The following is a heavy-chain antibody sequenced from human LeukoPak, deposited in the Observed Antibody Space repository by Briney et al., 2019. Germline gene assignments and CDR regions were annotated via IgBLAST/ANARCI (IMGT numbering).Heavy chain of an antibody. CDR2: IYYGGST. V-gene: IGHV4-61*01. J-gene: IGHJ4*02. D-gene: IGHD4-17*01. CDR3: ARGGGSSVTPYY. Sequence: PSETLSLTCTVSGGSVSIDSYYWSWIRQPPGKGLEWIGYIYYGGSTNYNPSLKSRVTISMDTSKNQFSLKLSSVTAADTAVYYCARGGGSSVTPYYWGQGTLVTVSS. CDR1: GGSVSIDSYY.